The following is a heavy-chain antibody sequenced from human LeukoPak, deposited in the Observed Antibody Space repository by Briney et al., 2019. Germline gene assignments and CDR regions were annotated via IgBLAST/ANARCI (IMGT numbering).Heavy chain of an antibody. Sequence: GGSLRLSCAASGFTVSSNYMSWVRQAPGKRLEWVSVIYSGGSTYYADSVKGRFTISRDNSKNTLYLQMNSLRAEDTAVYYCAKPEDSGYDGLVWGQGTLVTVSS. D-gene: IGHD5-12*01. CDR2: IYSGGST. CDR1: GFTVSSNY. J-gene: IGHJ4*02. CDR3: AKPEDSGYDGLV. V-gene: IGHV3-53*01.